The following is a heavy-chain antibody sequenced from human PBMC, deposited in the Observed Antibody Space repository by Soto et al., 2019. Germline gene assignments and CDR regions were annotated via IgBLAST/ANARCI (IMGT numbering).Heavy chain of an antibody. J-gene: IGHJ4*02. CDR3: ATVGTDSSGWYKNY. V-gene: IGHV4-4*02. CDR2: ISHSGST. D-gene: IGHD6-19*01. Sequence: QVQLQESGPGLVKPSGTLSLTCAVSGGSISSSNWWSWVRQPPGKGLEWIGEISHSGSTNYNPSLKSRVTVSVDKSKSQFSLNLRSVTAADTAVYYCATVGTDSSGWYKNYWGQGTLVTVSS. CDR1: GGSISSSNW.